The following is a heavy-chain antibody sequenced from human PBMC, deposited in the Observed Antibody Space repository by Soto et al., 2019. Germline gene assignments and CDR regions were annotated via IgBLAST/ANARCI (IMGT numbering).Heavy chain of an antibody. V-gene: IGHV3-21*01. J-gene: IGHJ6*02. CDR3: ARHRRYCGGDCRPKDYYGMDV. Sequence: GGSLRLSCAASGFTFSSYSMNWVRQAPGKGLEWVSSISSSSSYIYYADSVKGRFTISRDNAKNSLYLQMNSLRAEDTAVYYCARHRRYCGGDCRPKDYYGMDVWGQGTTVTVSS. CDR2: ISSSSSYI. CDR1: GFTFSSYS. D-gene: IGHD2-21*02.